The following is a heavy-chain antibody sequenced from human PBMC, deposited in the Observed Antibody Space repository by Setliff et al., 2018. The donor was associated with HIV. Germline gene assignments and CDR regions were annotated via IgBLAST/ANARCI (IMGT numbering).Heavy chain of an antibody. CDR2: IRYDGSNK. D-gene: IGHD6-19*01. J-gene: IGHJ4*02. V-gene: IGHV3-30*02. CDR1: GFTFSSYG. Sequence: AGGSLRLSCAASGFTFSSYGMHWVRQAPGKGLEWVAFIRYDGSNKYYADSVKGRFTISRDNSKNTLYLQMNSLRAEDTAVYYCAKDWASGWPYYFDYWGQGTLVTVSS. CDR3: AKDWASGWPYYFDY.